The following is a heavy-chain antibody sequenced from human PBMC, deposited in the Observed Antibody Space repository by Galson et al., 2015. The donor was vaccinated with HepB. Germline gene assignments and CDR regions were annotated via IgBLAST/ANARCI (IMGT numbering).Heavy chain of an antibody. V-gene: IGHV3-23*01. CDR2: ITGSGGGAGST. CDR3: SKAPFESSSGWYSGPFDH. Sequence: SLRLSCAATGFTFSSYSMTWVRQAPGQGLEWVSAITGSGGGAGSTDSADSVKGRFTISRDNSQNMQFLQMNSLNAEDTAVYYWSKAPFESSSGWYSGPFDHWGQGALVTVSS. J-gene: IGHJ4*02. CDR1: GFTFSSYS. D-gene: IGHD6-19*01.